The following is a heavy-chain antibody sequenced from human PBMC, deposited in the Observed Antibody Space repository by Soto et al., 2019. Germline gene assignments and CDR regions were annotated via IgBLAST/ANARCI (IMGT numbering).Heavy chain of an antibody. J-gene: IGHJ4*02. Sequence: GGSLRLSCAASGFTFSSYAMSWVRQAPGKGLEWVSAISGSGSSTYYADSVKGRFTISRDNSKNTLYLQMNSLSAEDTAVYYCAKDQVGANHFDYWGQGTLVTVSS. V-gene: IGHV3-23*01. CDR1: GFTFSSYA. D-gene: IGHD1-26*01. CDR3: AKDQVGANHFDY. CDR2: ISGSGSST.